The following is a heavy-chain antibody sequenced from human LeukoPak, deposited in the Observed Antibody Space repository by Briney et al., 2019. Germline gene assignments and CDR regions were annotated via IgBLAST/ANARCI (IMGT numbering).Heavy chain of an antibody. CDR1: GYTFTSYD. J-gene: IGHJ3*02. V-gene: IGHV1-8*03. CDR2: MNPNSGNT. Sequence: GESLKVSCKASGYTFTSYDINWVRQATGQGLEWMGWMNPNSGNTGYAQKFQGRVTITRNTSISTAYMELSSLRSEDTAVYYCARGFVVRGVSHDAFDIWGQGTMVTVSS. D-gene: IGHD3-10*01. CDR3: ARGFVVRGVSHDAFDI.